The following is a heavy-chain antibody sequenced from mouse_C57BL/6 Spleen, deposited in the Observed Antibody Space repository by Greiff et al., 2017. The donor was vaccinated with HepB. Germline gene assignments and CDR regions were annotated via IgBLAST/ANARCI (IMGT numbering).Heavy chain of an antibody. CDR3: ARKGGLGHFDY. Sequence: VQLQQSGAELVKPGASVKLSCKASGYTFTSYWMHWVKQRPGQGLEWIGMIHPNSGSTNYNEKFKSKATLTVDKSSSTAYMQLSSLTSEDSAVYYCARKGGLGHFDYWGQGTTLTVSS. J-gene: IGHJ2*01. D-gene: IGHD4-1*01. CDR2: IHPNSGST. V-gene: IGHV1-64*01. CDR1: GYTFTSYW.